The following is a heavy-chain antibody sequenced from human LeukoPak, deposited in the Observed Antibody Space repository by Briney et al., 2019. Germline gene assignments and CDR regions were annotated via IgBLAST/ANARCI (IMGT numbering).Heavy chain of an antibody. J-gene: IGHJ4*02. V-gene: IGHV1-69*05. CDR3: AREFSSYSSSWYGGYYFDY. CDR1: GGTFSSYA. D-gene: IGHD6-13*01. CDR2: ITPIFDTA. Sequence: SVKVSCKASGGTFSSYAISWVRQAPGQGLEWMGGITPIFDTANYAQKFQGRVTITTDESTSTAYMELSSLRSEDTAVYYCAREFSSYSSSWYGGYYFDYWGQGTLVTVSS.